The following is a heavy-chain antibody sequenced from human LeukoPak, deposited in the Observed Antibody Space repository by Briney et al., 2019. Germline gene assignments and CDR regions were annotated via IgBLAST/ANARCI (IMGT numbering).Heavy chain of an antibody. CDR1: GASISDTNW. CDR3: ARDGCSAYDRDLDH. Sequence: PSETLSLTCTISGASISDTNWWTWVRQPPGKGLEWIGEISHNGNTNYSPSLKSRVTISVDKSKNQFSLRLDSVTAADTAVYYCARDGCSAYDRDLDHWGQGALVTVSS. V-gene: IGHV4-4*02. D-gene: IGHD5-12*01. CDR2: ISHNGNT. J-gene: IGHJ4*02.